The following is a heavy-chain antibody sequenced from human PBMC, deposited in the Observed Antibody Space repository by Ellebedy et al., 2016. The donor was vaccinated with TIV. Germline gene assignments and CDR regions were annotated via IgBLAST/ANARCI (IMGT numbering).Heavy chain of an antibody. CDR3: ARVGRRGIPHNWFDP. CDR2: ISGSGGST. V-gene: IGHV3-23*01. CDR1: GFTFSSYA. J-gene: IGHJ5*02. Sequence: GESLKISCAASGFTFSSYAMSWVRQAPGKGLEWVSAISGSGGSTYYADSVKGRFTISRDNSKNTLYLQMNSLRAEDTAVYYCARVGRRGIPHNWFDPWGQGTLVTVSS.